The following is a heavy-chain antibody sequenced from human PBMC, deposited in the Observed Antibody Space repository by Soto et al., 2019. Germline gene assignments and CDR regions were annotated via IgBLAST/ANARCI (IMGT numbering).Heavy chain of an antibody. J-gene: IGHJ4*02. V-gene: IGHV3-23*01. CDR2: ISGSGGST. CDR1: GFTFSSYA. D-gene: IGHD2-8*01. CDR3: AATRGDGAFLAH. Sequence: EVQLLESGGGLVQPGGSLRLSCAASGFTFSSYAMSWVRQAPGKGLEWVSAISGSGGSTYYADSVKGRFTISRDNSKNTLYLHLKNLRADATAVYYCAATRGDGAFLAHWGQGPLVTVAS.